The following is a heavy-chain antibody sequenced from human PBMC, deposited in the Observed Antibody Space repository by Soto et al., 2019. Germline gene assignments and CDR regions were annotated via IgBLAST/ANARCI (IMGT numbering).Heavy chain of an antibody. CDR2: ITTSGDRS. V-gene: IGHV3-23*01. CDR3: ARGLEAGYDFAY. Sequence: EVQLLESGGRLIQPGGSLRLSCAASGFNFSSYAMSWIRQAPGKGPEWVAGITTSGDRSGYADSVKGRFTVSRDNSQNTMYLQLNSLRGDATAIYYCARGLEAGYDFAYWGQGTLVTVSS. J-gene: IGHJ4*02. CDR1: GFNFSSYA. D-gene: IGHD3-16*01.